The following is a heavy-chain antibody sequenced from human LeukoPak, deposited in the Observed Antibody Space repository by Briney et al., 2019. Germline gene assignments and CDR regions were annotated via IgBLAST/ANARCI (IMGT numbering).Heavy chain of an antibody. CDR3: AKALVLTVAGTYYVDH. CDR1: GFTFSNYG. CDR2: IRFDESRT. Sequence: PGGSLRLSCAASGFTFSNYGMHWVRQAPGKGLEWVAFIRFDESRTFYGDSVKGRFINSRDNSENTLFLHMHSLRPEDTAVYYCAKALVLTVAGTYYVDHWGQGTLVTVSS. V-gene: IGHV3-30*02. J-gene: IGHJ4*02. D-gene: IGHD6-19*01.